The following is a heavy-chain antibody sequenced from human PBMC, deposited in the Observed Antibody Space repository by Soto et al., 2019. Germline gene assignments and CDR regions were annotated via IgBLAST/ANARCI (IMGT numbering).Heavy chain of an antibody. CDR1: GFTFSDYY. CDR3: ASEYYDFWSGPGY. V-gene: IGHV3-11*01. Sequence: PGGSLRLSFEASGFTFSDYYMSWIRQAPGKGLEWVSYISSSGSTIYYADSVKGRFTISRDNAKNSLYLQMNSLRAEDTAVYYCASEYYDFWSGPGYWGQGTLVTVSS. J-gene: IGHJ4*02. CDR2: ISSSGSTI. D-gene: IGHD3-3*01.